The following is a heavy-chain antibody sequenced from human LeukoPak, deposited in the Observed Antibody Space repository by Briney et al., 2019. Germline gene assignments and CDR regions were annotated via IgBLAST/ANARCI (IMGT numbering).Heavy chain of an antibody. D-gene: IGHD5-12*01. CDR2: INHSGST. V-gene: IGHV4-34*01. Sequence: SETLSLTCAVYGGSFSGYYWSWLRQPPGKGLEWLGEINHSGSTNYNPSLKSRVTISVDTSKNQFSLKLSSVTAADTAVYYCARAVSLRGYSGYYHDAFDIWGQGTMVTVSS. J-gene: IGHJ3*02. CDR3: ARAVSLRGYSGYYHDAFDI. CDR1: GGSFSGYY.